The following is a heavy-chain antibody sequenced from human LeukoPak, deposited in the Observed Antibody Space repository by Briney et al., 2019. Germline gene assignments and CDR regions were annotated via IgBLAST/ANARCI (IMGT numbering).Heavy chain of an antibody. D-gene: IGHD4-23*01. J-gene: IGHJ4*02. CDR2: IYTSGST. Sequence: RSSETLSLTCTVSGGSISSGSYYWSWIRQPAGKGLEWIGRIYTSGSTNYNPSLKSRVTISVDTSKNQFSLKLSSVTAADTAVYYCARGVDYDGPRDFDFWGQGTLVTVSS. CDR1: GGSISSGSYY. CDR3: ARGVDYDGPRDFDF. V-gene: IGHV4-61*02.